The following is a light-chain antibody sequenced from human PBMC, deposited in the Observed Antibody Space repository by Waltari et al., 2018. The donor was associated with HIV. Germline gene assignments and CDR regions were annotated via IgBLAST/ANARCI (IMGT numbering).Light chain of an antibody. CDR3: QQYNSYPVT. CDR1: QSISTW. CDR2: KAS. V-gene: IGKV1-5*03. Sequence: DIQMTQSPSTLSASVGDRVTITCRASQSISTWLAWYQQKPGKAPNLLIYKASDLESGVPSRFSGSGSGTEFTLTISSLQPDDFAIYYCQQYNSYPVTFGQVTKLEIK. J-gene: IGKJ2*01.